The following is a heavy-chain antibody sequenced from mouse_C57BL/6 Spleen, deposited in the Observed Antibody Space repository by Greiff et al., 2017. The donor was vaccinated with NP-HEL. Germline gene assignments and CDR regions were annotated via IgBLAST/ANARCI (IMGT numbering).Heavy chain of an antibody. CDR2: IHPNSGST. D-gene: IGHD1-1*01. V-gene: IGHV1-64*01. J-gene: IGHJ1*03. CDR1: GYTFTSYW. CDR3: ARASTVAPYLYLCV. Sequence: QVQLQQPGAELVKPGASVKLSCKASGYTFTSYWMHWVKQRPGQGLEWIGMIHPNSGSTNYNEKFKSKATLTVDKSSSTAYMQLSSLTSEDSAVYYCARASTVAPYLYLCVWGTGTTVSVSS.